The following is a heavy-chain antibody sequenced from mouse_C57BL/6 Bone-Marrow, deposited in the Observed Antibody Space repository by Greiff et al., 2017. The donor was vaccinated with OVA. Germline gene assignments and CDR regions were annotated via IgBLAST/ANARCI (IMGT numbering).Heavy chain of an antibody. V-gene: IGHV5-4*01. D-gene: IGHD1-1*01. CDR1: GFTFSSYA. J-gene: IGHJ4*01. CDR3: AREALLRYCYAMDY. CDR2: ISDGGSYT. Sequence: EVKLVESGGGLVKPGGSLKLSCAASGFTFSSYAMSWVRQTPEKRLEWVATISDGGSYTYYPDNVKGRFTISRDNAKNNLYLQRSHLKSEDTAMYYCAREALLRYCYAMDYWGQGTSVTVSS.